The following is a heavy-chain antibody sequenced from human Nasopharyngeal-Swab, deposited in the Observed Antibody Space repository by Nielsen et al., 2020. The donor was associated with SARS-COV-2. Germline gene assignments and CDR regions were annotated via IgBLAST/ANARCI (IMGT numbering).Heavy chain of an antibody. D-gene: IGHD3-10*01. CDR3: ARDEGKGRYYGSGSPTLDY. J-gene: IGHJ4*02. V-gene: IGHV3-48*04. CDR2: TSSSSSTI. Sequence: VRQAPGKGLEWVSYTSSSSSTIYYADSVKGRFTISRDNAKNSLYLQMNSLRAEDTAVYYCARDEGKGRYYGSGSPTLDYWGQGTLVTVSS.